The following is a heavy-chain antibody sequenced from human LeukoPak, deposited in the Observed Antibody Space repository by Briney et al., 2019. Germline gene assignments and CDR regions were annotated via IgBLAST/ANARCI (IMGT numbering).Heavy chain of an antibody. D-gene: IGHD2-15*01. Sequence: PGGSLRLSCAASGFTFSSYSMNWFRQAPGKGLEGVSSISSSSSYIYYADSVKGRFTISRDNAKNSLYLQMNSLRAEDTAVYYCARDVGYCSGGSCPSWGQGTLVTVSS. CDR2: ISSSSSYI. J-gene: IGHJ5*02. CDR1: GFTFSSYS. CDR3: ARDVGYCSGGSCPS. V-gene: IGHV3-21*01.